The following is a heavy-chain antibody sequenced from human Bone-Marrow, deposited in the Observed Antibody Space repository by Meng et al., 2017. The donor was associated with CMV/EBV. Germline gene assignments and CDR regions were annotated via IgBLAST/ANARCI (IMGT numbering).Heavy chain of an antibody. CDR2: IIPILGIA. J-gene: IGHJ3*02. Sequence: SVKVSCKASGDTFSSYAISWVRQAPGQGLEWMGGIIPILGIANYAQKFQGRVTITADKSTSTAYMELSSLRSEDTAVYYCARDRIHDAFDIWGQGTMVTVSS. CDR1: GDTFSSYA. V-gene: IGHV1-69*10. CDR3: ARDRIHDAFDI. D-gene: IGHD2-21*01.